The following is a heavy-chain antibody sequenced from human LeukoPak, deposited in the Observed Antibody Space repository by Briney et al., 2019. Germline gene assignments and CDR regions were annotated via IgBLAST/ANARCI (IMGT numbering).Heavy chain of an antibody. V-gene: IGHV3-23*01. D-gene: IGHD6-6*01. CDR3: AKLGSSTVAFDL. CDR1: GFTFSSYA. CDR2: IGSSGDST. Sequence: PGGSLRLSCAASGFTFSSYAMSWGRQAPGKGLEWVSTIGSSGDSTYYADSVKGRFTISRDSSKNTLYLQMNSLRAEDTAVYFCAKLGSSTVAFDLWGHGTLVTVSS. J-gene: IGHJ5*02.